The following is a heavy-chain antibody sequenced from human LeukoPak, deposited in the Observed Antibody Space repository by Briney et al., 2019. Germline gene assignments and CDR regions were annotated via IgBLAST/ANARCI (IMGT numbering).Heavy chain of an antibody. CDR3: ARHHRDETGYCSSASCRALDY. D-gene: IGHD2-2*01. Sequence: GESLTISCQGSGYCFTGYSVAWVRQMPGNGREWMGFIYPGDSATRYSPSFQGPVTISADKSFSPTYLQWSSLKASDTAMYYCARHHRDETGYCSSASCRALDYWGQGTLVTVSS. J-gene: IGHJ4*02. CDR1: GYCFTGYS. CDR2: IYPGDSAT. V-gene: IGHV5-51*01.